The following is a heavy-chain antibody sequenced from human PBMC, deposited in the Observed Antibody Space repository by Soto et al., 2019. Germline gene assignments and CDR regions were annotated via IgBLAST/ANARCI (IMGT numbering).Heavy chain of an antibody. D-gene: IGHD6-19*01. J-gene: IGHJ4*02. CDR1: GYTFTSYA. V-gene: IGHV1-3*01. CDR2: INAGNGNT. CDR3: ARDGKWLVRWVSYDY. Sequence: QVQLVQSGAEVKKPGASVKVSCKASGYTFTSYAMHWVRQAPGQRLEWMGWINAGNGNTKYSQKFQGRVTITRDTSASTAYMELSSLRSEDTAVYYCARDGKWLVRWVSYDYWGQGTPVTVSS.